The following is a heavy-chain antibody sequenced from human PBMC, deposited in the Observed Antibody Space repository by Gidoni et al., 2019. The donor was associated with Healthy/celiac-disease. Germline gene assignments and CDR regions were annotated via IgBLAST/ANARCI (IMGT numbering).Heavy chain of an antibody. Sequence: QVPLVQSGAEVKKPGSSVKVSCTASVGTFRSYAISWVRQAPGQGLEWMGGIIPIVGTGNYAQKFQGRVTSTADESMSTAYMELSSLRSEDTAVYYGARDKGDYGGKFWVPEYYYYYGMDVWGQGTTVTVS. V-gene: IGHV1-69*01. J-gene: IGHJ6*02. CDR1: VGTFRSYA. D-gene: IGHD4-17*01. CDR2: IIPIVGTG. CDR3: ARDKGDYGGKFWVPEYYYYYGMDV.